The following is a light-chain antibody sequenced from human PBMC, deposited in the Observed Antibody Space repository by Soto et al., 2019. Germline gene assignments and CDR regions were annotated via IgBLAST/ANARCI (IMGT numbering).Light chain of an antibody. V-gene: IGKV3-20*01. CDR1: QSVISSS. J-gene: IGKJ1*01. CDR2: GAS. Sequence: EIVLTQSPGTLSLSPGERATLSCRASQSVISSSLAWYQQKPGQAPRLLIYGASSRATGIPDRFSGSGSGTDFTLTISRLEPEDFAIYYCQQYFEWPPMTFGQGTKVEI. CDR3: QQYFEWPPMT.